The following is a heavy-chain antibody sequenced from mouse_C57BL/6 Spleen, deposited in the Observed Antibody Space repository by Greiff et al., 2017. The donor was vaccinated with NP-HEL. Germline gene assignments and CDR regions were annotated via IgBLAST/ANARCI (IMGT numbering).Heavy chain of an antibody. CDR3: ARKRDYDKGADY. Sequence: VQLKESGPELVKPGASVKISCKASGYSFTGYYMNWVKQSPEKSLEWIGEINPSTGGTTYNQKFKAKATLTVDKSSSTAYMQLKSLTSEDSAVYYCARKRDYDKGADYWGQGTTLTVSS. J-gene: IGHJ2*01. CDR1: GYSFTGYY. D-gene: IGHD2-4*01. CDR2: INPSTGGT. V-gene: IGHV1-42*01.